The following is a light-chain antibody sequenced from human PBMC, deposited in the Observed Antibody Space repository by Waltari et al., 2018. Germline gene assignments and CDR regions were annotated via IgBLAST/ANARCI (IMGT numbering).Light chain of an antibody. CDR3: QSYDTSLSVV. V-gene: IGLV1-40*01. CDR2: GST. Sequence: QSVLTQAPSMSGAPGQRVTIPCPGSGSHIGAGFDVHWYQQLPRAAPKLLIYGSTSRPLGVPDRFFGSTSGTSASLVIIGLQPEDEAVYYCQSYDTSLSVVFGGGTKLTVL. J-gene: IGLJ3*02. CDR1: GSHIGAGFD.